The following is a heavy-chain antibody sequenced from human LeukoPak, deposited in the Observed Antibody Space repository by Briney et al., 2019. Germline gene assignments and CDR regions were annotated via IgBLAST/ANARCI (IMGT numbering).Heavy chain of an antibody. CDR3: AKDVDIVVVTANFDY. V-gene: IGHV3-23*01. CDR1: GFTFSSYA. D-gene: IGHD2-21*02. J-gene: IGHJ4*02. CDR2: ISGSGGST. Sequence: GGSLRLSCAASGFTFSSYAMSWVRQAPGKGLEWVSAISGSGGSTYYADSVKGRFTVSRDNSKNTLYLQMNSLRAEDTAVYYCAKDVDIVVVTANFDYWGQGTLVTVSS.